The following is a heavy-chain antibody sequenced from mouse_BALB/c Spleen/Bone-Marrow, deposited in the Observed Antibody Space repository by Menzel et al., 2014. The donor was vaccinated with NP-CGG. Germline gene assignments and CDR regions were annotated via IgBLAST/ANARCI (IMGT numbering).Heavy chain of an antibody. CDR3: VRSYDSYAMAF. CDR2: ISSGSSTI. J-gene: IGHJ4*01. Sequence: EVQRVKSGGGLAQPGGSRKLSCAASGFTFSSFGMHWVRQAPEKGLEWVAYISSGSSTIYYADTVKGRFTISRDNPKNTLFLQMTSLRSEDTAMYYCVRSYDSYAMAFWGQGTSVTVSS. D-gene: IGHD2-10*02. CDR1: GFTFSSFG. V-gene: IGHV5-17*02.